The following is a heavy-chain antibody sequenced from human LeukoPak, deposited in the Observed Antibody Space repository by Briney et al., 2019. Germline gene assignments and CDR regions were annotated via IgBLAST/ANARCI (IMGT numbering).Heavy chain of an antibody. CDR1: GGTFSSYA. CDR3: AREPYGGNSGCFDY. J-gene: IGHJ4*02. CDR2: IIPIFGTA. Sequence: ASVKFSCKASGGTFSSYAISWVRQAPGQGLEWMGGIIPIFGTANYAQKFQGRVTITADKSTSTAYMELSSLRSEDTAVYYCAREPYGGNSGCFDYWGQGTLVTVSS. V-gene: IGHV1-69*06. D-gene: IGHD4-23*01.